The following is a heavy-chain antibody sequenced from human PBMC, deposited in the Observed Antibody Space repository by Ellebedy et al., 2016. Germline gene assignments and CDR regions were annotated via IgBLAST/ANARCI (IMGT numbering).Heavy chain of an antibody. D-gene: IGHD1-7*01. CDR1: GFTFSSFV. J-gene: IGHJ4*02. V-gene: IGHV3-23*01. Sequence: GESLKISXAASGFTFSSFVMSWVRQAPGKGLEWVSAISRSGDNTYYADSVKGRFTISRDNSENTLYLQMNSLRAEDTAVYYCAKRTLTGTTDYWGQGTLVTVSS. CDR2: ISRSGDNT. CDR3: AKRTLTGTTDY.